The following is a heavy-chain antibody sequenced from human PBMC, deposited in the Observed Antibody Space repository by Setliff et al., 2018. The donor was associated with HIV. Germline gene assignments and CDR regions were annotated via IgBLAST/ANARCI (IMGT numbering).Heavy chain of an antibody. J-gene: IGHJ3*02. CDR1: GFTFSSFA. CDR2: IYTDDSNT. Sequence: GGSLRLSCAASGFTFSSFAMTWVRQAPGKGLEWVSIIYTDDSNTYYAESVKGRFTISSDNSKNTLYLQMNSLRAEDTAVYYCAKHFLLWSNAFHIWGQGTMVTVSS. V-gene: IGHV3-23*03. CDR3: AKHFLLWSNAFHI. D-gene: IGHD2-21*01.